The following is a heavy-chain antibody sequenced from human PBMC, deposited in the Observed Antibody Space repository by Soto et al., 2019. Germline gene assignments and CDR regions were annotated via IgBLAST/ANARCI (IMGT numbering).Heavy chain of an antibody. CDR2: ISVSGGST. D-gene: IGHD2-2*01. V-gene: IGHV3-23*01. Sequence: VQLLESGGGLVQPGGSLRLSCAASRFTFSSYAMCWVRQAPGKGLEWVSSISVSGGSTYYADSVKGRFTNSRDNSKNTMDQQMNSLRAEDTAVYYCAKDGYSNTRNKPLDYWGQGTLVTVSS. J-gene: IGHJ4*02. CDR1: RFTFSSYA. CDR3: AKDGYSNTRNKPLDY.